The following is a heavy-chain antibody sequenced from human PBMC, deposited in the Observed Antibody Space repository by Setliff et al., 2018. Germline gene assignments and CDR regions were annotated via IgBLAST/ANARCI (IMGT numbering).Heavy chain of an antibody. J-gene: IGHJ4*02. V-gene: IGHV1-18*01. CDR1: GYAFITFG. CDR2: ISPVYGIA. Sequence: VKVSCKTSGYAFITFGMSWVRQAPGQGLEWMGWISPVYGIANYARKFQGRVTMTADTSTTTAYLELTSLRYDDTAVYYCVRGPGPSVVVAIPFDHWGQGSPVTVSS. D-gene: IGHD3-22*01. CDR3: VRGPGPSVVVAIPFDH.